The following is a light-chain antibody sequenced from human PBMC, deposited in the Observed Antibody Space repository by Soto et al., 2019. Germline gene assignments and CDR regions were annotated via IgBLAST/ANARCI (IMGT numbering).Light chain of an antibody. V-gene: IGKV3-15*01. J-gene: IGKJ5*01. CDR3: QQYNNWPPEIT. Sequence: EIVMTQSPATLSVSPGERATLSCRARQSVTTNLAWYQQKPGQAPRLLIHDASTRATGIPARFSGRGSGTEFTLTISSLQSEDFAVYYCQQYNNWPPEITFGQGTRLEIK. CDR1: QSVTTN. CDR2: DAS.